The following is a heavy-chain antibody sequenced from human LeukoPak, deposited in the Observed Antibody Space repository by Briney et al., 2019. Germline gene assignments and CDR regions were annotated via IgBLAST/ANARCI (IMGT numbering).Heavy chain of an antibody. CDR3: ATNLPYVDTGY. Sequence: PGGSLRLSCAASGFTFSSYSMNWVRQAPGKGLEWVSSISSSSSYIYYADSVKGRFTISRDNAKNSLYLQMNSLRAEDTPVYYCATNLPYVDTGYWGQGTLVTVSS. V-gene: IGHV3-21*01. J-gene: IGHJ4*02. CDR2: ISSSSSYI. D-gene: IGHD5-18*01. CDR1: GFTFSSYS.